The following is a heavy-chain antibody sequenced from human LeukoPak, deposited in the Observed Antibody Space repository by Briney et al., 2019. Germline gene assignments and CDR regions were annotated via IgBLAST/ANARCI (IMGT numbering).Heavy chain of an antibody. Sequence: SETLSLTCTVSGGSISTYYWSWVRQPPGQGLEWIGYIYYNGSTYYNPSLNSRVTIPVDTSKIQFSLKLSSVTAADTAVYYCARGIGKGQRLRRGAFDIWGQGTMVTVSS. CDR3: ARGIGKGQRLRRGAFDI. CDR2: IYYNGST. CDR1: GGSISTYY. J-gene: IGHJ3*02. D-gene: IGHD6-25*01. V-gene: IGHV4-59*12.